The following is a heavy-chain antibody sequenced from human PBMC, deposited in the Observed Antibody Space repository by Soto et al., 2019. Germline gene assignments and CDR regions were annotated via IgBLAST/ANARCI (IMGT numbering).Heavy chain of an antibody. V-gene: IGHV4-31*03. D-gene: IGHD3-22*01. Sequence: LSLTCTVSGGSISSGGYYWSWIRQHPGKGLEWIGYIYYSGSTYYNPSLKSRVTISVDTSKNQFSLKLSSVTAADTAVYYCARDRPYYDSSGYSSFDYWGQGTLVTVPQ. CDR3: ARDRPYYDSSGYSSFDY. CDR2: IYYSGST. CDR1: GGSISSGGYY. J-gene: IGHJ4*02.